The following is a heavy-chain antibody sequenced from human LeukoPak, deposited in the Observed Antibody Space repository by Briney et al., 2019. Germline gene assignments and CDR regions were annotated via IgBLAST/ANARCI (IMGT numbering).Heavy chain of an antibody. CDR3: AKGSATTVVTIDY. V-gene: IGHV3-30*18. CDR1: GFTFSSYG. J-gene: IGHJ4*02. Sequence: PGGSLRLSCAASGFTFSSYGMHWVRQAPGKGLEWVAVISSDGSDKYYADSVKGRFTISRDNSKNTMYLQMNSLGDEDTAVYYCAKGSATTVVTIDYWGQGTLVTVSS. D-gene: IGHD4-23*01. CDR2: ISSDGSDK.